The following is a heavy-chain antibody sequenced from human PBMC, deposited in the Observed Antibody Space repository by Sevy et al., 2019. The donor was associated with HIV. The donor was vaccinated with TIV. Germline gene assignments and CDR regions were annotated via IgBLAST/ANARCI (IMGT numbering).Heavy chain of an antibody. CDR1: GFAFSSHA. V-gene: IGHV3-30-3*01. D-gene: IGHD3-10*01. CDR3: ARDPDGMGVRGVMNY. Sequence: GSLRLSCAASGFAFSSHAMHWVRQAPGKGLEWVAVISYEGTETFYADSVKGRFTISRDNSKNTLYLQMNSLRAEDTAVYYCARDPDGMGVRGVMNYWGQGTLVTVSS. CDR2: ISYEGTET. J-gene: IGHJ4*02.